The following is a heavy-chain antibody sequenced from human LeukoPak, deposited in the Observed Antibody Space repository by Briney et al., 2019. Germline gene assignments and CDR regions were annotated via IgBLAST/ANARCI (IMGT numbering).Heavy chain of an antibody. V-gene: IGHV3-7*03. J-gene: IGHJ4*02. CDR1: GFTFSSYW. CDR2: IKEDGSEK. CDR3: ARVGGWLQVYFDS. Sequence: GGSLRLSCAASGFTFSSYWMSWVRQAPGKGLEWVANIKEDGSEKDYVHSVKGRFTISRDNAKNLLYLQVNSLRAEDTAVYYCARVGGWLQVYFDSWGQRNLGSVSS. D-gene: IGHD6-19*01.